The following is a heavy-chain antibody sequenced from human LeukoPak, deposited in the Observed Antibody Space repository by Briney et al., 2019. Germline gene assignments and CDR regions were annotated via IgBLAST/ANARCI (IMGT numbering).Heavy chain of an antibody. CDR3: TRAVVPAAFYYYYYMDV. Sequence: GGSLRLSCTASGFTFGDYAMRWVRQAPGKGLEWVGFIRSKAYGGTTEYAASVKGRFTISRDDSKSIAYLQMNSLKTEDTAVYYCTRAVVPAAFYYYYYMDVWGKGTTITISS. D-gene: IGHD2-2*01. J-gene: IGHJ6*03. V-gene: IGHV3-49*04. CDR2: IRSKAYGGTT. CDR1: GFTFGDYA.